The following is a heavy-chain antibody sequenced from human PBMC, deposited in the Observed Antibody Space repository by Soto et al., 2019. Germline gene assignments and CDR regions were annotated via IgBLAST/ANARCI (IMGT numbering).Heavy chain of an antibody. Sequence: EVQLLESGGGLVQPGGSLRLSCAASGFTFSSYAMSWVRQAPGKGLEWVSAISGSGGSTYYADSVKGRFTISRDNSKNALYLQMNSLRAEDTAVYYCAKDLEGSRSSSWYFHVGYWFDPWGQGTLVTVSS. CDR1: GFTFSSYA. CDR2: ISGSGGST. CDR3: AKDLEGSRSSSWYFHVGYWFDP. J-gene: IGHJ5*02. D-gene: IGHD6-13*01. V-gene: IGHV3-23*01.